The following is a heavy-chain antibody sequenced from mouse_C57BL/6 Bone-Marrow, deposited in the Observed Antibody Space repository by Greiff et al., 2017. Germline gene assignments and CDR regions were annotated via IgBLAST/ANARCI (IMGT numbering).Heavy chain of an antibody. Sequence: VQLKESGAELVRPGTSVKMSCKASGYTFTNYWIGWAKQRPGHGLEWIGDIYPGGGYTNYNEKFKGKATLTADKSSSTAYMQFSSLTSEDSAIYYCARHDYDPWFAYWGQGTLVTVSA. CDR1: GYTFTNYW. CDR3: ARHDYDPWFAY. CDR2: IYPGGGYT. D-gene: IGHD2-4*01. J-gene: IGHJ3*01. V-gene: IGHV1-63*01.